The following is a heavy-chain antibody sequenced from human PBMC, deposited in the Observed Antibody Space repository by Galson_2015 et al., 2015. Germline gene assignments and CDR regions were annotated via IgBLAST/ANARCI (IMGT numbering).Heavy chain of an antibody. CDR3: ARDLAPGVDTAILSFDY. J-gene: IGHJ4*02. Sequence: SLRLSCAASGFTFSSYAMHWVRQAPGKGLEWVAVILYDGSNKYYADSVKGRFTISRDNSKNTLYLQMNSLRAEDTAVYYCARDLAPGVDTAILSFDYWGQGTLVTVSS. CDR2: ILYDGSNK. D-gene: IGHD5-18*01. CDR1: GFTFSSYA. V-gene: IGHV3-30-3*01.